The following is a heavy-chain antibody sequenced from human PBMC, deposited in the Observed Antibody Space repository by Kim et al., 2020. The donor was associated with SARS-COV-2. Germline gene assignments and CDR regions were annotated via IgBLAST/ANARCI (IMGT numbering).Heavy chain of an antibody. CDR2: IYHSGST. CDR3: ARGPYDGVRGVIITDY. J-gene: IGHJ4*02. Sequence: SETLSLTCTVSGYSISSGYYWGWIRQPPGKGLEWIGSIYHSGSTYYNPSLKSRVTISVDTSKNQFSRKLSSVTAADTAVYYCARGPYDGVRGVIITDYWGQGTLVTVSS. V-gene: IGHV4-38-2*02. CDR1: GYSISSGYY. D-gene: IGHD3-10*01.